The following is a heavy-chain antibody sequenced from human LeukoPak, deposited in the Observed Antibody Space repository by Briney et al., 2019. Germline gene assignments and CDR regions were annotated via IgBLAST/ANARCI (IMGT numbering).Heavy chain of an antibody. CDR1: GFTFSSYT. J-gene: IGHJ4*02. CDR2: ITTSDGNT. D-gene: IGHD7-27*01. Sequence: GGSLRLSCAASGFTFSSYTLSWVRQAPGKGLEWVSTITTSDGNTYYADSVKGRFTVSRDNSKNTLFLQMNSLRAEDTAVFYCAKDGGLWVSAHWGDSWGRGTLVTVSS. V-gene: IGHV3-23*01. CDR3: AKDGGLWVSAHWGDS.